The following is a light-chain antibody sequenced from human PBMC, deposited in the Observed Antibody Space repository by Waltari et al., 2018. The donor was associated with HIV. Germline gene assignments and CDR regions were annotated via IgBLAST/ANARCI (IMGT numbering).Light chain of an antibody. CDR3: SSYTSSFTLL. J-gene: IGLJ2*01. CDR2: DVS. CDR1: SSYVGGYNY. V-gene: IGLV2-14*01. Sequence: QSALTPPASVTGSPGPSITISCTGTSSYVGGYNYVSWYQQHPGKAPKVMIYDVSNRPSGVSNRFSGSKSGNTASLTISGLQAEDEADYYCSSYTSSFTLLFGGGTKLTVL.